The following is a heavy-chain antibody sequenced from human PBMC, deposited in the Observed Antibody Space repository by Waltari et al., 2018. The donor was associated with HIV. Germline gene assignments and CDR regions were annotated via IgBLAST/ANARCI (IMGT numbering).Heavy chain of an antibody. V-gene: IGHV1-69*01. CDR2: ISPKFGAT. J-gene: IGHJ3*01. Sequence: QVQLVQSGAEMKMPESSVKVSCKASGGGFSSYTISWVRQAPGQGLEWMGGISPKFGATNNAQKFQGRVTITADDSTSSVYLELSSLTSDDTAVYYCARGGCSGRTCYSKSFDLWGQGTRVTVS. D-gene: IGHD2-15*01. CDR3: ARGGCSGRTCYSKSFDL. CDR1: GGGFSSYT.